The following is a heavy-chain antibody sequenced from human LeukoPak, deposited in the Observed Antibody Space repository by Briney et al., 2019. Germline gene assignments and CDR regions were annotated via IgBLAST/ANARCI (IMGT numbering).Heavy chain of an antibody. D-gene: IGHD3-3*01. CDR2: INYKTSGGTA. CDR3: TTDHRTIYGVVFPDY. Sequence: GESLKISCKGSGYSFTSYWIGWVRQAPGKGLEWVGRINYKTSGGTADYAAPVKGRFTISKDDSEDTLYLQMNSLQTEDTAVYYCTTDHRTIYGVVFPDYWGQGTPVTVSS. J-gene: IGHJ4*02. CDR1: GYSFTSYW. V-gene: IGHV3-15*01.